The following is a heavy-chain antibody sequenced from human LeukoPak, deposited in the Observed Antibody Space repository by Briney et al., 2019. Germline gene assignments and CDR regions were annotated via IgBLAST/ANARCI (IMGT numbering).Heavy chain of an antibody. D-gene: IGHD3-22*01. Sequence: WGSLRLSCAASGFTFSSYAMHWVRQAPGKGLEWVAVISYDGSNKYYADSVKGRFTISRDNSKNTLYLQMNSLRAEDTAVYYCVPDSSGYYSNRDFDYWGQGTLVTVSS. CDR2: ISYDGSNK. J-gene: IGHJ4*02. CDR1: GFTFSSYA. CDR3: VPDSSGYYSNRDFDY. V-gene: IGHV3-30-3*01.